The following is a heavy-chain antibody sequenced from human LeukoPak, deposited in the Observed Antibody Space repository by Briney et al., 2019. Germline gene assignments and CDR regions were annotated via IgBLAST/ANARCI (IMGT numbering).Heavy chain of an antibody. V-gene: IGHV3-33*01. Sequence: PGGSLRLACAASGFTFSNYGMHWVRQAPGKGLEWVALIWYDGNNKYYADSVKGRFTVSRENSKNTLYLRMNGLRAEDTAVYYCARDLAAGEHFYFDLWGRGALVTVSS. CDR3: ARDLAAGEHFYFDL. J-gene: IGHJ2*01. CDR2: IWYDGNNK. CDR1: GFTFSNYG. D-gene: IGHD7-27*01.